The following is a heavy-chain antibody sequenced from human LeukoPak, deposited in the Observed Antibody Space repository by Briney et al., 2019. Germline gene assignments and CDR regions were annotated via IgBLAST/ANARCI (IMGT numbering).Heavy chain of an antibody. D-gene: IGHD3-16*01. V-gene: IGHV3-30-3*01. CDR1: GFTFSGYA. CDR2: ISYDGSNK. Sequence: GRSLRLSCAASGFTFSGYAMHRVRQAPGKGLEWVAVISYDGSNKYYADSVKGRFTISRDNSKNTLYLQMNSLRAEDTAVYYCARAYDYVWGTPPLYWGQGTLVTVSS. CDR3: ARAYDYVWGTPPLY. J-gene: IGHJ4*02.